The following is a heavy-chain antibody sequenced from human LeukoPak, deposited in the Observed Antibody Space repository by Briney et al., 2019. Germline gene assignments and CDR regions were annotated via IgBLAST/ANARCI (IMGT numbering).Heavy chain of an antibody. V-gene: IGHV4-4*08. CDR2: IYTSGST. D-gene: IGHD2-21*02. CDR3: ASSYCGGDCYLQPPDY. CDR1: GGSFSGYY. J-gene: IGHJ4*02. Sequence: SETLSLTCAVYGGSFSGYYWSWIRQPPGKGLEWIGRIYTSGSTNYNPSLKSRVTISVDTSKNQFSLKLSSVTAADTAVYYCASSYCGGDCYLQPPDYWGQGTLVTVSS.